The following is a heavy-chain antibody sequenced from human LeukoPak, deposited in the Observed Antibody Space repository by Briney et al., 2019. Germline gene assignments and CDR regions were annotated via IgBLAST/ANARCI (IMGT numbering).Heavy chain of an antibody. J-gene: IGHJ4*02. D-gene: IGHD5-18*01. CDR1: GGSITICY. V-gene: IGHV4-59*08. Sequence: KPSETLSLTCTVSGGSITICYGRWRPHPPGEGVEWMGYIYNGGSTKHYPSLRGRVTMSVHTSKNQFSLKVSFVTAADTAVYYCARHRFSGYSHGLFDYWGQGSLVTVSS. CDR3: ARHRFSGYSHGLFDY. CDR2: IYNGGST.